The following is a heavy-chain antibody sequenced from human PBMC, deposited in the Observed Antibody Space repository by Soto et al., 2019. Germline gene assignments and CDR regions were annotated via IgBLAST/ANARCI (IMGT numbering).Heavy chain of an antibody. CDR2: IWYDGSNK. CDR3: ARDGSYGSGSYYWSPLDY. Sequence: GGSLRLSCAASGFTFSSYGMHWVRQAPGKGLEWVAVIWYDGSNKYYADSVKGRFTISRDNSKNTLYLQMNSLRAEDTAVYYCARDGSYGSGSYYWSPLDYWGQGTLVTVSS. V-gene: IGHV3-33*01. D-gene: IGHD3-10*01. CDR1: GFTFSSYG. J-gene: IGHJ4*02.